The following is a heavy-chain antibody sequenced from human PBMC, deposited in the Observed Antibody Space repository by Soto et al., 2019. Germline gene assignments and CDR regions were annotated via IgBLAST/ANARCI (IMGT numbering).Heavy chain of an antibody. Sequence: SGPTLVNPTETLTLTCTVSGFSLSNARMGVSWIRQPPGKALEWLAHIFSNDEKSYSTSLKSRLTISKDTSKSQVVLTMTNMDPVDTATYYCARKSSSSYGYSYAYNWFDPWGQGTLVTVSS. CDR3: ARKSSSSYGYSYAYNWFDP. V-gene: IGHV2-26*01. CDR1: GFSLSNARMG. D-gene: IGHD5-18*01. CDR2: IFSNDEK. J-gene: IGHJ5*02.